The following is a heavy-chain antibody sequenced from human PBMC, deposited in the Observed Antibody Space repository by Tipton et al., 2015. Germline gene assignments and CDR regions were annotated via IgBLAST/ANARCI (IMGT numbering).Heavy chain of an antibody. D-gene: IGHD3-22*01. CDR3: AREVWYYDSSGYDY. V-gene: IGHV4-59*12. J-gene: IGHJ4*02. CDR1: GASISTYY. CDR2: IYNSGKT. Sequence: TLSLTCTVSGASISTYYWSWIRQPPGKGPEWIGYIYNSGKTNYSPSLKSRVTISVDTSKNQFSLHLSSVTAADTAVYYCAREVWYYDSSGYDYWGQGTLVTVSS.